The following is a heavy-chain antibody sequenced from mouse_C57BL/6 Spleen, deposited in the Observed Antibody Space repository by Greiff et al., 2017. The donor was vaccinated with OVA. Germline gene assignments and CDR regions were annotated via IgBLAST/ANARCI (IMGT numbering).Heavy chain of an antibody. CDR3: TRLDYAFFAY. J-gene: IGHJ3*01. D-gene: IGHD2-4*01. Sequence: EVMLVESGEGLVKPGGSLKLSCAASGFTFSSYAMSWVRQTPEKRLEWVAYISSGGDYIYYADTVKGRFTISRDNARNTLYLQMSSLKSEDTAMYYCTRLDYAFFAYWGQGTLVTVSA. V-gene: IGHV5-9-1*02. CDR2: ISSGGDYI. CDR1: GFTFSSYA.